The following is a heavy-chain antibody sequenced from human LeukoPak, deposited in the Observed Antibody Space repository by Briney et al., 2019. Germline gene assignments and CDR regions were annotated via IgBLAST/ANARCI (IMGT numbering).Heavy chain of an antibody. V-gene: IGHV3-11*04. CDR3: AASGPTTVTTRGYYYYYMDV. CDR2: ISSSGSTI. D-gene: IGHD4-17*01. CDR1: GFTFSDYY. Sequence: GGSLRLSCAASGFTFSDYYMSWIRQAPGKGLEWVSYISSSGSTIYYAGSVRGRFTIPRDNAKNSLYLQMNSLRAEDTAVYYCAASGPTTVTTRGYYYYYMDVWGKGTTVTVSS. J-gene: IGHJ6*03.